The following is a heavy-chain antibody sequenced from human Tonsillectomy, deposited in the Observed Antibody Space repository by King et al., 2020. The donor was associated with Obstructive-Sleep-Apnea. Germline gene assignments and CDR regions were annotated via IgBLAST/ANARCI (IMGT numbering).Heavy chain of an antibody. V-gene: IGHV3-48*04. Sequence: VQLVESGGGLVQPGGSLRLSCAASGFIFSSYSLNWVRQAPGKGLEWVSYISSSSTTIYYADSVKGRFTVSRDNAKNSLYLQMNSLRAEDTAVYYCATVVGNYYYGMDVWGQGTTVTVSS. CDR1: GFIFSSYS. CDR3: ATVVGNYYYGMDV. J-gene: IGHJ6*02. D-gene: IGHD1-26*01. CDR2: ISSSSTTI.